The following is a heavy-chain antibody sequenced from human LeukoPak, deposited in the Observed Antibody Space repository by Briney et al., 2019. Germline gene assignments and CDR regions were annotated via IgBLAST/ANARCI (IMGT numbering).Heavy chain of an antibody. CDR1: GGSISSYY. V-gene: IGHV4-59*12. Sequence: SETLSLTCTVSGGSISSYYWSWIRQPPGKRLEWIGYIYYSGSTNYNPSLKSRVTISVDTSKNQFSLKLSSVTAADTAVYYCARDLGYYGSGSYFDYWGQGTLVTVSS. CDR3: ARDLGYYGSGSYFDY. D-gene: IGHD3-10*01. J-gene: IGHJ4*02. CDR2: IYYSGST.